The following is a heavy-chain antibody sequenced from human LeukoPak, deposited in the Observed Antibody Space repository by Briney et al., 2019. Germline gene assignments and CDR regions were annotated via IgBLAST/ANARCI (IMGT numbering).Heavy chain of an antibody. J-gene: IGHJ4*02. V-gene: IGHV3-7*01. CDR3: ARGPNYGDRVDHRVS. CDR1: GFTFSSHW. D-gene: IGHD4-17*01. CDR2: IKKGGSEK. Sequence: GGSLRLSCAASGFTFSSHWMTWVRQAPGKGLEWVASIKKGGSEKYYADSVKGRFTVSRDNAKTTLYLQINSLSAGDTPIYYCARGPNYGDRVDHRVSWGEGTKVTVSS.